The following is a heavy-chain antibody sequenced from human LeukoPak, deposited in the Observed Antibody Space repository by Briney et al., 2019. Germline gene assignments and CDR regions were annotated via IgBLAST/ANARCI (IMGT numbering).Heavy chain of an antibody. J-gene: IGHJ4*02. CDR2: ISGSGGST. V-gene: IGHV3-23*01. CDR1: GFTFSSYA. D-gene: IGHD4-23*01. CDR3: AKDQAGG. Sequence: GGSLRLSCAASGFTFSSYAMSWVRQAPGKGLEGVAAISGSGGSTYYADSVKGRFTISRDNSKTTLYLQMNSLKLEDTAMYYCAKDQAGGWGQGTLVTVSS.